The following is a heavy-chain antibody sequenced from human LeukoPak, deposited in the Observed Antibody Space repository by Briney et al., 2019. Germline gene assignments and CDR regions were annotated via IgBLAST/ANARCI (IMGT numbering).Heavy chain of an antibody. J-gene: IGHJ4*02. CDR3: AKDRIYGSGSYLLDY. CDR1: GFTVSSNY. CDR2: IYSGGST. V-gene: IGHV3-66*02. Sequence: GGSLRLSCAASGFTVSSNYMSWVRQAPGKGLEWVSVIYSGGSTYYADSVKGRFTISRDNSKNTLYLQMNSLGAEDTAVYYCAKDRIYGSGSYLLDYWGQGTLVTVSS. D-gene: IGHD3-10*01.